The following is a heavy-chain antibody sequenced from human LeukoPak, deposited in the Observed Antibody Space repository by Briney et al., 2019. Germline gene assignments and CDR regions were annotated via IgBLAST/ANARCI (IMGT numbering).Heavy chain of an antibody. CDR3: ARPKGAYSSGYFDAFDI. V-gene: IGHV4-59*08. CDR2: IYYSGST. Sequence: PSETLSLTCTVSGGSISSYYWSWIRQPPGKGLEWIGYIYYSGSTNYNPSLKSRVTISVDTSKNQFSLKLSSVTAADTAVYYCARPKGAYSSGYFDAFDIWGQGTMVTVSS. CDR1: GGSISSYY. J-gene: IGHJ3*02. D-gene: IGHD3-22*01.